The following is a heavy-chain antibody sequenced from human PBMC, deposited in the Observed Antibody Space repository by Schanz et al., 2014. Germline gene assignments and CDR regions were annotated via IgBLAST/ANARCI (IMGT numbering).Heavy chain of an antibody. CDR2: IYSSGST. J-gene: IGHJ6*02. CDR1: GFTFTNYA. Sequence: VQLVESGGGVVQPGRSLRLSCAASGFTFTNYAMTWVRQAPGKGLEWVSTIYSSGSTYYADSVRGRFTISRDNSMNTVYLQMNSLRSDDAAVYYCARAQGVIRLYYGVDVWGQGTTVTVSS. CDR3: ARAQGVIRLYYGVDV. D-gene: IGHD3-10*01. V-gene: IGHV3-66*02.